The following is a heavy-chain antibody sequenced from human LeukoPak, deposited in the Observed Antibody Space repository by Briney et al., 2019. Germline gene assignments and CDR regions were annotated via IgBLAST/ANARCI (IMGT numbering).Heavy chain of an antibody. CDR2: IYYSGST. V-gene: IGHV4-39*07. D-gene: IGHD3-22*01. CDR3: ARERYDSSGSIDY. J-gene: IGHJ4*02. Sequence: SETLSLTCTVSGGSISSSSYYWGWTRQPPVKGLEWIGSIYYSGSTYCNPSLKSRVTISVDTSKNQFSLKLSSVTAADTAVYYCARERYDSSGSIDYWGQGTLVTVSS. CDR1: GGSISSSSYY.